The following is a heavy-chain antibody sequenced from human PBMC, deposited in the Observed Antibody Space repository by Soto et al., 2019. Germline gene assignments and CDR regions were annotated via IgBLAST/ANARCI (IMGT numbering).Heavy chain of an antibody. CDR3: VRDSLYSSYHPSHNY. Sequence: GGSLRLSCAASGLTFSSYEMNWVRQAPGKGLEWVSYISSSGGTIYYADSVKGRFTISRDNAKNSLYLQMNSLRAEDTAVYYCVRDSLYSSYHPSHNYWGQGTLVTVSS. D-gene: IGHD5-12*01. J-gene: IGHJ4*02. CDR2: ISSSGGTI. CDR1: GLTFSSYE. V-gene: IGHV3-48*03.